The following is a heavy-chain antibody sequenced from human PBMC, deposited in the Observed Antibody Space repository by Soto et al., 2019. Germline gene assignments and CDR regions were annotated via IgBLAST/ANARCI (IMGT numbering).Heavy chain of an antibody. V-gene: IGHV3-30-3*01. CDR3: AREGVYYYYGMDV. D-gene: IGHD3-16*01. Sequence: SLRLSCAASGFTFSSYAMHWVRQAPGKGLEWVAVISYDGSNKYYADSVKGRFTISRDNAKNSLYLQMNSLRDEDTAVYYCAREGVYYYYGMDVWGQGTTVTVSS. CDR2: ISYDGSNK. CDR1: GFTFSSYA. J-gene: IGHJ6*02.